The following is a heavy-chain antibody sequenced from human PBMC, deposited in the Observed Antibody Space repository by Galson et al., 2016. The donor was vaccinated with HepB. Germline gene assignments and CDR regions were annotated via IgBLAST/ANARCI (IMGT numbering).Heavy chain of an antibody. Sequence: SLRLSCAASTFTFGNYWMSWVRQAPGTGLEWVANIRQDGSEKYYVDSVKGRFTISRDNAKNSLYLQMNSLRTEDAALYYCVKESQLGNSYGPRFDYWGQGTLVTVSS. D-gene: IGHD5-18*01. CDR3: VKESQLGNSYGPRFDY. CDR2: IRQDGSEK. J-gene: IGHJ4*02. V-gene: IGHV3-7*03. CDR1: TFTFGNYW.